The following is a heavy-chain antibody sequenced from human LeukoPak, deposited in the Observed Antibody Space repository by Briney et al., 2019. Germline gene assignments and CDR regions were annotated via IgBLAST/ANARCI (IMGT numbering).Heavy chain of an antibody. Sequence: GRSLRLSCAASGFTFSSYAMHWVRQAPGKGLEWVAVISYDGSNKYYADSVKGRFTISRDNSKNTLYLQMNSLRAEDTAVYYCAKDRVLAGGWGQGTLVTVSS. J-gene: IGHJ4*02. CDR1: GFTFSSYA. D-gene: IGHD2-8*01. V-gene: IGHV3-30*04. CDR3: AKDRVLAGG. CDR2: ISYDGSNK.